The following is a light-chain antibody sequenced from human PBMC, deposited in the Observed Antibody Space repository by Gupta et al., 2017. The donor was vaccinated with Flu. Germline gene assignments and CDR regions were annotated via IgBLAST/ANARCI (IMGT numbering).Light chain of an antibody. J-gene: IGKJ1*01. CDR3: QQYNNWPPWT. CDR1: QSVSSN. Sequence: EIVMTQSPATLSVSPGERATLSCRASQSVSSNLAWYQQKRGQAPRLLIYGASTRDPGITARFSGGGSGTELTLTISSRQSEDFAGYYCQQYNNWPPWTFGQGTKVEIK. V-gene: IGKV3-15*01. CDR2: GAS.